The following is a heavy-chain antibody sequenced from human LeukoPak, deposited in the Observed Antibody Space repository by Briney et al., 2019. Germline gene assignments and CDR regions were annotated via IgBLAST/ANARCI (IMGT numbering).Heavy chain of an antibody. D-gene: IGHD6-6*01. CDR2: VSSSGNDV. J-gene: IGHJ4*02. CDR3: ARGGAARPDY. CDR1: GFSLRMSG. Sequence: GGSLRLSCAAAGFSLRMSGMNWVRQAPGKGLEWVSYVSSSGNDVAYADSVKGRFTISRDNARNLLYLQMNTLKAEDTAVYYCARGGAARPDYWGQGTLVTVSS. V-gene: IGHV3-48*01.